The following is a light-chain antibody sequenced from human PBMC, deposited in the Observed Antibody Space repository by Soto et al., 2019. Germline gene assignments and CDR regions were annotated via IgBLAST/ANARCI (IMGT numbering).Light chain of an antibody. J-gene: IGKJ2*01. CDR1: QSINNL. V-gene: IGKV1-5*03. CDR2: KAT. CDR3: QRSYTYPYT. Sequence: DIQMTQSPSTLSASVGGRVTISCRASQSINNLLAWYQQKPGKNPKLLIYKATSLESGVPSRFSGTRSGTDFHLTISSLQPDYFATYYCQRSYTYPYTFDQGPKLQIK.